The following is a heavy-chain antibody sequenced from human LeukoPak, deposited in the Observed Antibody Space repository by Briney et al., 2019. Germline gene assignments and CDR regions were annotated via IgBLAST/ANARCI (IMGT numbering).Heavy chain of an antibody. CDR2: INPSGGST. D-gene: IGHD5-18*01. J-gene: IGHJ5*02. CDR1: GGTFSRYA. CDR3: ARDKGTAMDNWFDP. V-gene: IGHV1-46*01. Sequence: VASVKVSCKASGGTFSRYAISWVRQAPGQGLEWMGIINPSGGSTSYAQKFQGRVTMTRDMSTSTVYMELSSLRSEDTAVYYCARDKGTAMDNWFDPWGQGTLVTVSS.